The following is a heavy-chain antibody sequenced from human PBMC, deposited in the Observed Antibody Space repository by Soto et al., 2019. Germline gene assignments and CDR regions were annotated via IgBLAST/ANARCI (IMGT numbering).Heavy chain of an antibody. CDR2: IWYDGSNK. D-gene: IGHD2-2*01. CDR3: ARDSGYCSSTSCSPGGGWFDP. Sequence: QVQLVESGGGVVQPGRSLRLSCAASGFTFSSYGMHWVRQAPGKGLEWVAVIWYDGSNKYYADSVKGRFTISSDNSKNTLYLQRNSLRAEDTAVYYCARDSGYCSSTSCSPGGGWFDPWGQGTLVTVSS. J-gene: IGHJ5*02. CDR1: GFTFSSYG. V-gene: IGHV3-33*01.